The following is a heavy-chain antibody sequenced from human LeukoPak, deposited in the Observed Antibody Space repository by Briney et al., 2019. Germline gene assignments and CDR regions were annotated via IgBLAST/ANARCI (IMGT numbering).Heavy chain of an antibody. V-gene: IGHV3-23*01. D-gene: IGHD4-17*01. Sequence: GGSLRLSCAASGFTFSSYAMSWVRQAPGKGLEWVSVISSSGGSTYYADSVKGRFTISRDNSKNTLYLQMNSLRAEDSAVYYCAKVIGTMTTGFDYWGQGTLVTVSS. CDR2: ISSSGGST. J-gene: IGHJ4*02. CDR1: GFTFSSYA. CDR3: AKVIGTMTTGFDY.